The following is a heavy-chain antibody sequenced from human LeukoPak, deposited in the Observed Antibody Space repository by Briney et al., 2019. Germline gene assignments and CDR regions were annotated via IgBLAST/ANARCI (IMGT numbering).Heavy chain of an antibody. D-gene: IGHD5-24*01. Sequence: PSQTLSLTCTVSGGSISSGSYYWSWIRQPAGKGLEWIGRIYTSGSTNYNPSLKSRVTISVDTSKNQFSLKLSSVTAADTAVYYCARERNRDGYNYRVIDYWGQGTLVTVSS. CDR1: GGSISSGSYY. CDR2: IYTSGST. J-gene: IGHJ4*02. V-gene: IGHV4-61*02. CDR3: ARERNRDGYNYRVIDY.